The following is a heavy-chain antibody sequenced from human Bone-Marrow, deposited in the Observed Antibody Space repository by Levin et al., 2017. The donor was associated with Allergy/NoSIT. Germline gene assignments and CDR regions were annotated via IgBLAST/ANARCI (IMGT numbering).Heavy chain of an antibody. CDR3: ARVGPIFGVVIIEYYFDY. J-gene: IGHJ4*02. D-gene: IGHD3-3*01. Sequence: PGESLKISCKASGGTFSSYAISWVRQAPGQGLEWMGGIIPIFGTANYAQKFQGRVTITADKSTSTAYMELSSLRSEDTAVYYCARVGPIFGVVIIEYYFDYWGQGTLVTVSS. CDR2: IIPIFGTA. CDR1: GGTFSSYA. V-gene: IGHV1-69*06.